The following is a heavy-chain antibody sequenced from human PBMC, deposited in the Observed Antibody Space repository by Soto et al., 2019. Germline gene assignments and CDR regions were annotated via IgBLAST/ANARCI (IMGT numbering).Heavy chain of an antibody. Sequence: GEPLKISRKGSGSGFITHWVAWLRQIPVPGLEWAGIISPGNSNTMYRPSFQGQVTSSAETALSTTYLQWDTLKPADTAIEFWASDSHGDGGNCPRGGFAMGGQGTMVTVSS. CDR2: ISPGNSNT. J-gene: IGHJ3*02. V-gene: IGHV5-51*01. CDR3: ASDSHGDGGNCPRGGFAM. D-gene: IGHD2-21*02. CDR1: GSGFITHW.